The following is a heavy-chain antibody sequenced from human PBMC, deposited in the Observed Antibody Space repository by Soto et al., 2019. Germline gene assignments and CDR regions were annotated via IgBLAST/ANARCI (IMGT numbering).Heavy chain of an antibody. J-gene: IGHJ5*02. CDR1: GGSISSYY. D-gene: IGHD3-22*01. Sequence: QVQLQESGPGLVKPSETLSLTCTVSGGSISSYYWSWIRQPPGKGLEWIGYVDHSGSTNYNPNIKSRITISVDTSKSQFSLKLSSVTAADTAVYYCARAIYYYDTSGYYPWGQGTLVTVSS. CDR2: VDHSGST. CDR3: ARAIYYYDTSGYYP. V-gene: IGHV4-59*01.